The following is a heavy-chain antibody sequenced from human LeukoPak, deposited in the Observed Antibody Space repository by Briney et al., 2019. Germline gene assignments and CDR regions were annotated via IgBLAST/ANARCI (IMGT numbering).Heavy chain of an antibody. CDR3: ARRVPAARNWFDP. Sequence: SETLSLTCTVSGGSISSYYWSWIRQPPGKGLEWIEHIYTSGSTNYNPSLKSRVTISVDTSKNQFSLKLNSVTAADTAVYYCARRVPAARNWFDPWGQGTLVTVSS. CDR2: IYTSGST. V-gene: IGHV4-4*09. J-gene: IGHJ5*02. CDR1: GGSISSYY. D-gene: IGHD2-2*01.